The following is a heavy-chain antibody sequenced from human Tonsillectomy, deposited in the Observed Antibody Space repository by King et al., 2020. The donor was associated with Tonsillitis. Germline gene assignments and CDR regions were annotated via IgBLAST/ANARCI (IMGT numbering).Heavy chain of an antibody. J-gene: IGHJ4*02. D-gene: IGHD3-9*01. CDR1: GFTFISYG. Sequence: VQLVESGGGVVQPGRSLRLSCAASGFTFISYGMHWVRQAPGKGLEWGALISNDVGHKYYADSVEGGFTISGDISKNTLYLHMNSLRADDTAVYYCAREGGFPDGAYDIGAFDYWGQGTLVTVSS. V-gene: IGHV3-33*05. CDR2: ISNDVGHK. CDR3: AREGGFPDGAYDIGAFDY.